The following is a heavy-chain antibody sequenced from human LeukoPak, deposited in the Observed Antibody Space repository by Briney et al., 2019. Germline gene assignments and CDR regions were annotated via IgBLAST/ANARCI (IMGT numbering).Heavy chain of an antibody. CDR1: GGSTGSYY. CDR2: IYNSGST. CDR3: ARGLAAAGQHYFDY. V-gene: IGHV4-59*01. D-gene: IGHD6-13*01. J-gene: IGHJ4*02. Sequence: SETLSLTCTVSGGSTGSYYWSSIRQPPGKGLEWIGYIYNSGSTNYNPSLKSRATIPVDTSKHQFSLKLNSMTAADTAVYYCARGLAAAGQHYFDYWGQGTLVTVCS.